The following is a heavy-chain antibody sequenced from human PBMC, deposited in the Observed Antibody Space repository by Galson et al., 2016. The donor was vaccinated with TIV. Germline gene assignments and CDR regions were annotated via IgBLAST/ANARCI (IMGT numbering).Heavy chain of an antibody. Sequence: SLRLSCAASGFTFGTYTMNWVRLTPGKGLEWVASIRGNSRYIYYTDSLMGRFTISRDNPKNLLSLHMNSLGVEDTAIYYCAREPTVFGVLSGLDSWGPGTLVTVSS. V-gene: IGHV3-21*06. D-gene: IGHD3-3*01. CDR3: AREPTVFGVLSGLDS. CDR1: GFTFGTYT. J-gene: IGHJ4*02. CDR2: IRGNSRYI.